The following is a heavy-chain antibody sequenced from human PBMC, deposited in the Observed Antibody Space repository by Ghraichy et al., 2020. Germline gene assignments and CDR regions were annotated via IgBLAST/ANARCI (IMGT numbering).Heavy chain of an antibody. Sequence: SETLSLTCAVSGGSFSGYYWSWIRQPPGQGLEWIGEINHSGSTNYNPSLKSRVTISVDTSKNQFSLKLSSVTAADTAVYYCARARYYYGSGSSGWFDPWGQGYLVAYSS. J-gene: IGHJ5*02. CDR2: INHSGST. D-gene: IGHD3-10*01. CDR1: GGSFSGYY. V-gene: IGHV4-34*01. CDR3: ARARYYYGSGSSGWFDP.